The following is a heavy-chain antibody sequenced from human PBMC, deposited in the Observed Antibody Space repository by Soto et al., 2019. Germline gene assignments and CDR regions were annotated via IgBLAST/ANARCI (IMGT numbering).Heavy chain of an antibody. V-gene: IGHV1-3*01. Sequence: ASVNVSCKASGYTFTSYAMHWVRQAPGQRLEWMGWINAGNGNTKYSQKFQGRVTITRDTSASTAYMELSSLRSEDTAVYYCARTYSGSLGGWFDPWGQGTLVTVSS. D-gene: IGHD1-26*01. CDR2: INAGNGNT. CDR1: GYTFTSYA. J-gene: IGHJ5*02. CDR3: ARTYSGSLGGWFDP.